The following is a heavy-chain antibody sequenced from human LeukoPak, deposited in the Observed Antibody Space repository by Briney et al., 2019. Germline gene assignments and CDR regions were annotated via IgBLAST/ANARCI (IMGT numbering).Heavy chain of an antibody. CDR1: GYTFTNYW. Sequence: GESLKISCKGSGYTFTNYWIGWVRQMPGKGLEWMGIIFPGDSDTRYSPSFQGQVTISADKSISTAYLQWSSLKASDTAMYYCARHCYGTSCYSSHDYWGQGTLVTVSS. D-gene: IGHD2-2*02. V-gene: IGHV5-51*01. CDR2: IFPGDSDT. J-gene: IGHJ4*02. CDR3: ARHCYGTSCYSSHDY.